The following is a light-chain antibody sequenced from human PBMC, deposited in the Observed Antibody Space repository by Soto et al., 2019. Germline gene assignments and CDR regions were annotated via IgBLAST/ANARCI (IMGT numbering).Light chain of an antibody. V-gene: IGLV2-14*03. CDR1: SSDVGGYKY. Sequence: QSALTQPASVSGSPGQSITISCTGTSSDVGGYKYVSWYQQHPGKAPTLMIYDIRNRPSGVSNRFSGSKSGNTASLTISGLHAEDEADYYCSSYTSSSTRVFGTGTKVTVL. CDR3: SSYTSSSTRV. CDR2: DIR. J-gene: IGLJ1*01.